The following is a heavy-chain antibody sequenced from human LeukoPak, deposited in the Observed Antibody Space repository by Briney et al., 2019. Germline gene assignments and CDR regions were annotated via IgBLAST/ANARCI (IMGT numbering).Heavy chain of an antibody. CDR1: GYTFTSYA. Sequence: ASVKVSCKASGYTFTSYAMNWVRQAPGQGLEWMGWINTNTGNPTYAQDFTERFVFSLDTSVSTAYLQISSLKSEDTAVYYCASPTYSSSWYFKEYYYMDVWGKGTTVTVSS. CDR2: INTNTGNP. D-gene: IGHD6-13*01. V-gene: IGHV7-4-1*02. CDR3: ASPTYSSSWYFKEYYYMDV. J-gene: IGHJ6*03.